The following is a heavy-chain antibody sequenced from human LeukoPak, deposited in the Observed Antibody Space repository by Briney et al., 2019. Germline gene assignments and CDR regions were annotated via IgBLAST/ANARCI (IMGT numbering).Heavy chain of an antibody. CDR1: GYTFTGYY. CDR3: ARVPGYSGYDLAWDY. V-gene: IGHV1-2*02. D-gene: IGHD5-12*01. CDR2: INPNSGGK. J-gene: IGHJ4*02. Sequence: GASVKVSCKASGYTFTGYYMHWVRQAPGQGLEWMGWINPNSGGKNYAQKFQGRVTMTRDTSISTAYMELNSLRSDDTAVYYCARVPGYSGYDLAWDYWGQGTLVTVSS.